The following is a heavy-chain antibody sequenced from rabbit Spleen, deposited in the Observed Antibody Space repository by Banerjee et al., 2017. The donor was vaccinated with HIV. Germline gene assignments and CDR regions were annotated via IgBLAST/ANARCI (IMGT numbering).Heavy chain of an antibody. CDR2: IYAGSGAST. CDR1: GFSFSSSYW. CDR3: ARDTSTSFSTYGMDL. Sequence: QEQLVESGGDLVKPEGSLTLTCTASGFSFSSSYWICWVRQAPGKGLEWIACIYAGSGASTYYASWAKGRFTISKTSSTTVTLQMTSLTAADTATYFCARDTSTSFSTYGMDLWGQGTLVTVS. J-gene: IGHJ6*01. D-gene: IGHD1-1*01. V-gene: IGHV1S45*01.